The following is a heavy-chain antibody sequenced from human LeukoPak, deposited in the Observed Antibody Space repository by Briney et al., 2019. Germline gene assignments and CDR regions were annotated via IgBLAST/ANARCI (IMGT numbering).Heavy chain of an antibody. CDR3: SVEMVTIEGSYFDY. D-gene: IGHD5-24*01. V-gene: IGHV4-38-2*02. CDR2: IYHSGST. J-gene: IGHJ4*02. CDR1: GYSISSGYY. Sequence: PSETLSLNCTVSGYSISSGYYWGWIREPPGKGLEWIGSIYHSGSTYYNPSLKSRVTISVDTSKNQFSLKLSSVTAADTAVYYCSVEMVTIEGSYFDYWGQGTLVTVSS.